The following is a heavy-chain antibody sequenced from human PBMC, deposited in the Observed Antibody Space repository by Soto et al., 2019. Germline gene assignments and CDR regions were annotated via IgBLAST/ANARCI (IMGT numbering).Heavy chain of an antibody. J-gene: IGHJ6*02. CDR1: GGSISSGGYY. Sequence: SETLSLTCTVSGGSISSGGYYWSWIRQHPGKGLEWIGYIYYSGSTYYNPSLKSRVTISVDTSKNQFSLKLSSVTAADTAVYYCARDHVASIVVVPAATYGMDVWGQGTTVTVSS. V-gene: IGHV4-31*03. CDR2: IYYSGST. D-gene: IGHD2-2*01. CDR3: ARDHVASIVVVPAATYGMDV.